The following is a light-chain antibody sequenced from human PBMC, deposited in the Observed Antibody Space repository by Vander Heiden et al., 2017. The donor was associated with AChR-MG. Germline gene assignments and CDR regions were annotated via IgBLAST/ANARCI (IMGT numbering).Light chain of an antibody. CDR1: SPNLGSNN. V-gene: IGLV1-44*01. J-gene: IGLJ2*01. CDR2: NNN. Sequence: QSELTQPPSVSGPPGQWVTISCPGSSPNLGSNNVKVHQQVPGAAPNLLLYNNNQRPSGDPDRFSGSKSGTSASLDISGLQSADEADYYCATWDNSLNPPVVFGGGTKLTV. CDR3: ATWDNSLNPPVV.